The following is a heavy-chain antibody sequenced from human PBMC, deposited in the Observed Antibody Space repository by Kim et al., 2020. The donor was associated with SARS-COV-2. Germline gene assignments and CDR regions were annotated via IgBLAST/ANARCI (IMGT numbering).Heavy chain of an antibody. CDR1: GFTFSSYA. Sequence: GGSLRLSCAASGFTFSSYAMHWVRQAPGKGLEWVAVISYDGSNKYYADSVKGRFTISRDNSKNTLYLQMNSLRAEDTAVYYCARAQEEDYGDYPSDYWGQGTLVTVSS. D-gene: IGHD4-17*01. J-gene: IGHJ4*02. CDR3: ARAQEEDYGDYPSDY. CDR2: ISYDGSNK. V-gene: IGHV3-30*04.